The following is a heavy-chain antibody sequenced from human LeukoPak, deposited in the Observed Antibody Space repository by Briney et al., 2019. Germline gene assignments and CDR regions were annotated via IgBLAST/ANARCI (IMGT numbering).Heavy chain of an antibody. V-gene: IGHV4-4*07. CDR2: IYTSGRT. CDR3: ARGDGSGSIRWFDP. J-gene: IGHJ5*02. Sequence: SETLSLTCTVSGGSISSYYWSWIRQPAGKGLEWIGRIYTSGRTNYNPSLKSRVTMSGDTSKNQFSLKLSSVTAADTAVYYCARGDGSGSIRWFDPWGQGTLVTVSS. CDR1: GGSISSYY. D-gene: IGHD3-10*01.